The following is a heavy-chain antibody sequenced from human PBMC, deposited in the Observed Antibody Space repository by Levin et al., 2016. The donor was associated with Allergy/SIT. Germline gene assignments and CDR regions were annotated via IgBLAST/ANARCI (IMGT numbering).Heavy chain of an antibody. J-gene: IGHJ4*02. CDR3: ANGRTVWHLDY. Sequence: GESLKISCAASGFTFSSYAMSWVRQAPGKGLEWVSAISGSGGSTYYADSVKGRFTISRDNSKNTLYLQMNSLRAEDTAVYYCANGRTVWHLDYWGQGTLVTVSS. V-gene: IGHV3-23*01. CDR2: ISGSGGST. D-gene: IGHD3-16*01. CDR1: GFTFSSYA.